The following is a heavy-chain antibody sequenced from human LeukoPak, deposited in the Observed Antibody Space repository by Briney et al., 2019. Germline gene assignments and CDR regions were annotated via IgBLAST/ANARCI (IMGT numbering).Heavy chain of an antibody. D-gene: IGHD6-19*01. Sequence: SETLSLTCTVSGGSISSGGYYWSWIRQHPGKGLEWIGYIYYSGSTYYNPSLKSRVTISVDRSKNQFSLKLSSVTAADTAVYYCARSSPYYYFDYWGQGTLVTVSS. CDR2: IYYSGST. V-gene: IGHV4-31*03. CDR3: ARSSPYYYFDY. J-gene: IGHJ4*02. CDR1: GGSISSGGYY.